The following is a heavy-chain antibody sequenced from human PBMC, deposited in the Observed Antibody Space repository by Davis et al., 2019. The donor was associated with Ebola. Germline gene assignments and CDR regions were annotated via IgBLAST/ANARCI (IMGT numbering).Heavy chain of an antibody. CDR1: GFPFSYYW. J-gene: IGHJ5*02. D-gene: IGHD6-6*01. CDR2: IRQDGSEQ. CDR3: ARGIGKMDASSSGS. V-gene: IGHV3-7*01. Sequence: GGSLRLSCAASGFPFSYYWMSWVRQAPGKGLEWVANIRQDGSEQYYVDSVKGRFTISRDNAKNSLYLQMSSLRAEDTAVYYCARGIGKMDASSSGSWGQGTLVTVS.